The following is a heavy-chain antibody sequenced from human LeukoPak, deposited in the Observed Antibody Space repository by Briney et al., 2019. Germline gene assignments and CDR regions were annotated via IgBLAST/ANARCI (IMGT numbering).Heavy chain of an antibody. CDR3: ARDVGGDWFDP. Sequence: GGSLRLSCAASEFTFSSYWMSCVRQAPGKGLEWVANIKQDGSEKYYVDSVKGRFTISRDDAKNSLYLQMNSLRVEDTAVYYCARDVGGDWFDPWGQGTLVTVSS. J-gene: IGHJ5*02. CDR2: IKQDGSEK. CDR1: EFTFSSYW. D-gene: IGHD1-26*01. V-gene: IGHV3-7*04.